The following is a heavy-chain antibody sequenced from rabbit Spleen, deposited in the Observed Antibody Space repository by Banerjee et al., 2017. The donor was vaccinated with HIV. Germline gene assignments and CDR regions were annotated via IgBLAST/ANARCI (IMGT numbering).Heavy chain of an antibody. Sequence: QEQLVESGGGLVKPGGTLTLTCKASGFSLNNNYYMCWVRQAPGKGLEWIACIYGGDGVSTAYASWAKGRFTISKTSSTTVTLQMTSLTAADTATYFCARDPYASYAVYYGSDLWGPGTLVTVS. J-gene: IGHJ4*01. CDR2: IYGGDGVST. D-gene: IGHD4-2*01. V-gene: IGHV1S45*01. CDR1: GFSLNNNYY. CDR3: ARDPYASYAVYYGSDL.